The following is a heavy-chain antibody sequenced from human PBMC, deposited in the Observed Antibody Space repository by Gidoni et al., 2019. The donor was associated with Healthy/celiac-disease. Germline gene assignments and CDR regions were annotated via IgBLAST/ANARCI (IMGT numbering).Heavy chain of an antibody. CDR3: ATGGGGIGYYFDY. D-gene: IGHD2-15*01. V-gene: IGHV4-34*01. CDR1: GGSFSDYY. CDR2: ITHSGST. Sequence: QVQLQEWGAGLLKPSETLSLTCPVYGGSFSDYYWCWIRQSPGKGLEWIVEITHSGSTNYNASLKSRVTISVDTSKNQFSLKLSSVTAADTAGYYCATGGGGIGYYFDYWGQGTLVTVSS. J-gene: IGHJ4*02.